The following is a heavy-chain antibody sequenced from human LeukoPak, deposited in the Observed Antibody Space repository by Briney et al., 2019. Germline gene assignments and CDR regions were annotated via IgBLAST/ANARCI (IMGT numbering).Heavy chain of an antibody. CDR2: ISSSSSTI. CDR1: GFTFSSYS. CDR3: ARPSVVLWFGELLSLGAFDI. D-gene: IGHD3-10*01. J-gene: IGHJ3*02. V-gene: IGHV3-48*01. Sequence: GGSLRLSCAVSGFTFSSYSMNWVRQAPGKGLEWVSYISSSSSTIYYADSVKGRFTISRDNAKNSLYLQMNSLRAEDTAVYYCARPSVVLWFGELLSLGAFDIWGQGTMVTVSS.